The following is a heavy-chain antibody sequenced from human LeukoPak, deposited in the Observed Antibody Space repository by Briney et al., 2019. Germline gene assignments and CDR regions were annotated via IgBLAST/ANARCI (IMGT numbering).Heavy chain of an antibody. Sequence: ASVKVSCKASGYTFTSYYMHWVRQAPGQGLEWMGIINPSGGSTSYAQKFQGRVTMTRDMSTSTAYMELSSLRSEDTAVYYCARSENGYSYGSVWGQGTLVTVSS. D-gene: IGHD5-18*01. CDR3: ARSENGYSYGSV. CDR1: GYTFTSYY. V-gene: IGHV1-46*01. J-gene: IGHJ4*02. CDR2: INPSGGST.